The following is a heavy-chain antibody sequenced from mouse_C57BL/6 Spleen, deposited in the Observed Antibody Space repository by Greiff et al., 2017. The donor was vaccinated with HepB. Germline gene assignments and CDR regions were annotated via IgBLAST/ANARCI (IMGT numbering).Heavy chain of an antibody. Sequence: VQLQQSGTELVKPGASVKLSCKASGYTFTSYWMHWVKQRPGQGLEWIGNINPSNGGTNYNEKFKSKATLTVDKSSSTAYMQLSSLTSEDSAVYYCARGNWDDWYFDVWGTGTTVTVSS. CDR1: GYTFTSYW. D-gene: IGHD4-1*01. J-gene: IGHJ1*03. V-gene: IGHV1-53*01. CDR3: ARGNWDDWYFDV. CDR2: INPSNGGT.